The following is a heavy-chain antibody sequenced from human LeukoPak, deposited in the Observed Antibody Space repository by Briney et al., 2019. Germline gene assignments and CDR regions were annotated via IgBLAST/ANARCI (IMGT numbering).Heavy chain of an antibody. J-gene: IGHJ4*02. V-gene: IGHV3-73*01. D-gene: IGHD3-9*01. CDR1: GFTFSGSA. Sequence: GGSLRLSCAASGFTFSGSAMHWVRQASGKGLEWVGRIRSKANSYATAYAASVKGRFTISRDDSKNTAYLQMNSLKTEDTAVYYCTRRTRLTGPFDYWGQGTLVTVSS. CDR2: IRSKANSYAT. CDR3: TRRTRLTGPFDY.